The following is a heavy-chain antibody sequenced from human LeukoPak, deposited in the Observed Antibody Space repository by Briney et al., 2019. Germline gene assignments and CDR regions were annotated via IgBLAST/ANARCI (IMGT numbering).Heavy chain of an antibody. J-gene: IGHJ5*02. CDR1: GFTFNIYA. V-gene: IGHV3-64D*06. Sequence: GGSLRLSCSASGFTFNIYAMHWVRQAPGTGLEYVSAISTDGRGTYYADSVKGRFTISRDNSKNALHLRMSSLRPEDTAIYYCVRYSNSCYDPWGQGTLVTVSS. CDR3: VRYSNSCYDP. CDR2: ISTDGRGT. D-gene: IGHD5-12*01.